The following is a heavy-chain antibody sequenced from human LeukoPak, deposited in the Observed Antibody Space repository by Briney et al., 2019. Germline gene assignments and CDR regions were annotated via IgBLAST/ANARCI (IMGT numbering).Heavy chain of an antibody. D-gene: IGHD4-23*01. V-gene: IGHV3-21*04. CDR2: ISGSSSYI. CDR3: ARNYGGNLNSYYFDY. CDR1: GFTFSTYS. Sequence: GGSLRLSCAASGFTFSTYSMNWVRQAPGKGLEWVSSISGSSSYIYYADSVKGRFTISRDNAKNFLYLQMNSLRAEDTALYHCARNYGGNLNSYYFDYWGQGALVTVSS. J-gene: IGHJ4*02.